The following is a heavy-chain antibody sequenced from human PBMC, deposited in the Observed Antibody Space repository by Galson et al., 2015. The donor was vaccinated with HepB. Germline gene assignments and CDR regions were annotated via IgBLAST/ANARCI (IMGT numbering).Heavy chain of an antibody. Sequence: SVKVSCKASGYTFTRYGISWVRQAPGQGLEWMGWISAYNGNTNYAQKLQGRVTMTTDTSTSTAYMELRSLRSDDTAVYYCARDRTIFGVVYGMDVWGQGTTVTVSS. V-gene: IGHV1-18*04. CDR1: GYTFTRYG. J-gene: IGHJ6*02. CDR2: ISAYNGNT. CDR3: ARDRTIFGVVYGMDV. D-gene: IGHD3-3*01.